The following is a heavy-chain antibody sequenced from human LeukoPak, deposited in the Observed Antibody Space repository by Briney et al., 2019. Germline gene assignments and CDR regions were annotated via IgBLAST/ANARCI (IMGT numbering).Heavy chain of an antibody. CDR3: VRDRPHNCFDP. Sequence: SGGSLRLSCAASEFTFSAHWMHWVRQVPGKGLVYIAYIDNDGTNTNYADSVKGRFTISRDNAKNTLYLQMNSLRVEDTAVYYCVRDRPHNCFDPWGQGTLVTVSS. J-gene: IGHJ5*02. CDR2: IDNDGTNT. CDR1: EFTFSAHW. D-gene: IGHD6-6*01. V-gene: IGHV3-74*01.